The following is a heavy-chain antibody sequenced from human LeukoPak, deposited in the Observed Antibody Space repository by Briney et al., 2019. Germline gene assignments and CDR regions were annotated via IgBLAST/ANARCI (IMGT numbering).Heavy chain of an antibody. CDR1: GGSISSSSYY. J-gene: IGHJ5*02. CDR3: ARIPSIAANWFDP. V-gene: IGHV4-39*07. Sequence: SETLSLTCTVSGGSISSSSYYWGWIRQPPGKGLEWIGSIYYSGSTYYNPSLKSRVTISVDTSKNQFSLKLSSVTAADTAVYYCARIPSIAANWFDPWGQGTLVTVSS. D-gene: IGHD6-13*01. CDR2: IYYSGST.